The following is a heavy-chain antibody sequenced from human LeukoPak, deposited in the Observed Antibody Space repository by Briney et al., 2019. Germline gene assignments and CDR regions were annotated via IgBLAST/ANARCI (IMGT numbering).Heavy chain of an antibody. V-gene: IGHV3-48*02. J-gene: IGHJ4*02. CDR1: EFSVGSNY. CDR2: ISGSGKTT. CDR3: ATFVIGPTIDY. D-gene: IGHD3-22*01. Sequence: GGSLRLSCAASEFSVGSNYMTWVRQAPGKGLEWVSYISGSGKTTYYADSVKGRFTISRDNAKNSLYLQMNSLRDEDTAIYYCATFVIGPTIDYWGQGILVTVSS.